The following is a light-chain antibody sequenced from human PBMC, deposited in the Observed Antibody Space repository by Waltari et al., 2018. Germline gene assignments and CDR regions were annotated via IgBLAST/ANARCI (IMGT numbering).Light chain of an antibody. Sequence: QSALTQPASVSGSPGQSNTISCTGTRDDVGGYDYVSWYQHHPGKAPKLIIYDVSDRPSGVSNRFSGSRSANTASLAISGLQAEDEAHYYCGSYTSSDTWIFGGGTKLTVL. CDR1: RDDVGGYDY. CDR2: DVS. J-gene: IGLJ2*01. CDR3: GSYTSSDTWI. V-gene: IGLV2-14*03.